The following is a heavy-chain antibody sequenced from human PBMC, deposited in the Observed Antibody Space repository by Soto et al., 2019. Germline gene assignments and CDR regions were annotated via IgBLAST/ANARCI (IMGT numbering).Heavy chain of an antibody. CDR2: VSTNGAT. D-gene: IGHD3-9*01. Sequence: ASETLSLTCTVSDDFISSYYWNWIRQPAGKGLEWIGRVSTNGATNYNPSLESRVTMSVDTSKNQFSLKLTSVTAADTAVYFCARADYEILTGSYAMDVWGQGXTVTVSS. V-gene: IGHV4-4*07. CDR1: DDFISSYY. J-gene: IGHJ6*02. CDR3: ARADYEILTGSYAMDV.